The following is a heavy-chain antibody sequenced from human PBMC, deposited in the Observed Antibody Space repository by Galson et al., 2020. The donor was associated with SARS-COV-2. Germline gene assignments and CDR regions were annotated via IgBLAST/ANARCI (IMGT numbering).Heavy chain of an antibody. J-gene: IGHJ6*02. V-gene: IGHV2-70*04. CDR2: IDWDGDK. Sequence: SGPTLVKPTQTLTLTCTFSGLSLTTREVRVNWIRQPPGKALEWLARIDWDGDKFYNTSLRARLTISMDTSKNQVVLTMTNMDPVDTATYYCAAYTATVGKNYYAMDVWGQGTTVTVSS. CDR3: AAYTATVGKNYYAMDV. D-gene: IGHD2-15*01. CDR1: GLSLTTREVR.